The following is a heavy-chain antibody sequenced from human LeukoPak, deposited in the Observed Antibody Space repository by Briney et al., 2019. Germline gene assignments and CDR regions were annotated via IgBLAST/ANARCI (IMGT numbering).Heavy chain of an antibody. CDR1: GYTFTSYG. CDR3: ARDSRYCSGGSSYPNWFDP. Sequence: ASVKVSCKASGYTFTSYGISWERQAPGQGLEWMGWISAYNGNTNYAQKLQGRVTMTTDTSTSTAYMELRILRSDDTAVYYCARDSRYCSGGSSYPNWFDPWGQGTLVTVSS. CDR2: ISAYNGNT. V-gene: IGHV1-18*04. D-gene: IGHD2-15*01. J-gene: IGHJ5*02.